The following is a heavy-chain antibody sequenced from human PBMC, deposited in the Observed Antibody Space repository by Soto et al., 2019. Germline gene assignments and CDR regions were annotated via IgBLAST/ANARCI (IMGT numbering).Heavy chain of an antibody. CDR3: AREYTETVDGPTPFYFDY. Sequence: SETLSLTCRVSGDSISSYYWSWIRQSAGKGLEWIGRTYITGDTNYNPSLKSRVTMSVDTSRHQLSLHLSSVTAADTAVYYCAREYTETVDGPTPFYFDYWGQGTPVTVS. J-gene: IGHJ4*02. D-gene: IGHD6-19*01. CDR1: GDSISSYY. CDR2: TYITGDT. V-gene: IGHV4-4*07.